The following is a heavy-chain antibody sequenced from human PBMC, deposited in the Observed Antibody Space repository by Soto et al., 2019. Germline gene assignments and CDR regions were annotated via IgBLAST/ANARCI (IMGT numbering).Heavy chain of an antibody. CDR3: ARDGKYYYDSSAAFDI. J-gene: IGHJ3*02. Sequence: SETLSLTCNVSGGSISSGDYYWTWIRQSPGKGLEWIGYIYYTGSTFYSPSLKSRVTISLDTSENHFSLDMNSVTAADTAVYLCARDGKYYYDSSAAFDIWGQGTMVTVSS. V-gene: IGHV4-30-4*01. CDR1: GGSISSGDYY. CDR2: IYYTGST. D-gene: IGHD3-22*01.